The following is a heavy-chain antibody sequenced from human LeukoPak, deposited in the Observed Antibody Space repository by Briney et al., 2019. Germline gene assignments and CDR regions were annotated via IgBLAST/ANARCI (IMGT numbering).Heavy chain of an antibody. CDR2: ISGSGGST. D-gene: IGHD6-19*01. Sequence: GGSLRLSCAASGFTFSSYAMSWVRQAPGKGLEWVSAISGSGGSTYYADCVKGRFTISRDNSKNTLYLQMNSLRAEDTAVYYCAKTEKYSSGWYLRTSFDYWGQGTLVTVSS. CDR3: AKTEKYSSGWYLRTSFDY. CDR1: GFTFSSYA. J-gene: IGHJ4*02. V-gene: IGHV3-23*01.